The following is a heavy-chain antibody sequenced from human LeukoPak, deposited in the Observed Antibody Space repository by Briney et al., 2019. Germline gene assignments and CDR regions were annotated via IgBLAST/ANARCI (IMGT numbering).Heavy chain of an antibody. V-gene: IGHV4-59*01. CDR3: ARGGPGSGYHYYLDY. J-gene: IGHJ4*02. D-gene: IGHD3-22*01. CDR2: ISYSGST. Sequence: SETLSLTCTVSGGSISSYYWSWIRQPPGKGLEWIGFISYSGSTTYNPSLKSRVTISLDTSKNQFSLSLSSVTGADTAVYHCARGGPGSGYHYYLDYWGQGTLVTVSS. CDR1: GGSISSYY.